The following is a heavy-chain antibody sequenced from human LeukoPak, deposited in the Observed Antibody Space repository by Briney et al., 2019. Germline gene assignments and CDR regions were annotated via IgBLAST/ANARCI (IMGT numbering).Heavy chain of an antibody. D-gene: IGHD3-3*01. V-gene: IGHV1-24*01. CDR1: GYTLTELS. CDR2: FDPEDGET. J-gene: IGHJ4*02. CDR3: ATGGFKDFWSGTNYFDY. Sequence: ASVKVSCKVSGYTLTELSMHWVRQAPGKGLEWMGGFDPEDGETIYAQKFQGRVTMTEDTSTDTAYMELSSLRSEDTAVYYCATGGFKDFWSGTNYFDYWGQGTLVTVSS.